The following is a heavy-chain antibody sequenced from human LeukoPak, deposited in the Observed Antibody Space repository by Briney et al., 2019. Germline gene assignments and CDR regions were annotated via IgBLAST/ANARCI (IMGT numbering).Heavy chain of an antibody. CDR1: GGSISSYY. V-gene: IGHV4-59*01. CDR3: ARSSESYDSSGYYSYYFDY. J-gene: IGHJ4*02. CDR2: IYYSGST. Sequence: SETLSLTCTVSGGSISSYYWSWIRQPPGKGLDWVGYIYYSGSTNYNPSLKSRVTVSVDTPKNQFSLKLRSVTAADTAVYYCARSSESYDSSGYYSYYFDYWGQGTLVTVSS. D-gene: IGHD3-22*01.